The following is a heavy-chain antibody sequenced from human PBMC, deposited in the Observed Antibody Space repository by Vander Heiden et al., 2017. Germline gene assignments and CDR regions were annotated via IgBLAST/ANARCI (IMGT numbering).Heavy chain of an antibody. Sequence: EVQLLESGGGLVQPGGSLRLSCAVSGLTFSSYAMSWVRQAPGKGLEWVSAISGSGGGSTYYAESVKGRFTISRDNSKNTLYLQMSSLRAEDTAVYYCAKDLYNDFWSGYFDYWGQGTLVTVSS. CDR1: GLTFSSYA. V-gene: IGHV3-23*01. CDR3: AKDLYNDFWSGYFDY. J-gene: IGHJ4*02. D-gene: IGHD3-3*01. CDR2: ISGSGGGST.